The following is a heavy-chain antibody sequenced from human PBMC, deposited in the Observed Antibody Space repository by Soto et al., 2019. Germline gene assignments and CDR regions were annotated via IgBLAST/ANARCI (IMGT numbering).Heavy chain of an antibody. CDR3: ARMYSSGSGWFHP. J-gene: IGHJ5*02. V-gene: IGHV4-31*03. D-gene: IGHD6-19*01. CDR2: FYSSGSI. CDR1: GSSTTPLGYY. Sequence: PSEAPSLASFFSGSSTTPLGYYWSWIRRHTGKGLEWIGSFYSSGSIIYNPSLRSRVSISGDTSSNQFSMSLTSVTAADTARYYCARMYSSGSGWFHPWGQGTLVT.